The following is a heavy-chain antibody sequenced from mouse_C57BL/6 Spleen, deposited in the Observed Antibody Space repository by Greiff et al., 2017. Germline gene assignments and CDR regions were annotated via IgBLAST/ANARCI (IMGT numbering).Heavy chain of an antibody. J-gene: IGHJ2*01. D-gene: IGHD2-4*01. Sequence: VHVKQSVAELVRPGASVKLSCTASGFNIKNTYMHWVKQRPEQGLEWIGRIDPANGNTKYAPKFQGKATITADTSSNTAYLQLSSLTSEDTAIYYCAPIYYDYEYYFDYWGQGTTLTVSS. CDR3: APIYYDYEYYFDY. CDR2: IDPANGNT. V-gene: IGHV14-3*01. CDR1: GFNIKNTY.